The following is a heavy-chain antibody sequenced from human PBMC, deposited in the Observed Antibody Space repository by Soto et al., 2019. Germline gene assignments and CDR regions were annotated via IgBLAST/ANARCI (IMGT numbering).Heavy chain of an antibody. Sequence: QVQLVESGGGVVQPGRSLRLSCAASGFTFSYYAMHWVRQAPGKGLEWVALISYDGSNIYYADSVKGRFTISRDNSNSTLYLQMNGLRVEDTAIYFCVRDRGHNIGHYELFDYWGQGTLVAVSS. D-gene: IGHD3-3*01. CDR2: ISYDGSNI. V-gene: IGHV3-30-3*01. CDR1: GFTFSYYA. CDR3: VRDRGHNIGHYELFDY. J-gene: IGHJ4*02.